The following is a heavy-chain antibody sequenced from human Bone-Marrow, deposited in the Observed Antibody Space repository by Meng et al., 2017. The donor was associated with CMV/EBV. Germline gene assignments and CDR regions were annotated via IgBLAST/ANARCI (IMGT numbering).Heavy chain of an antibody. CDR1: GFTFSSYW. V-gene: IGHV3-74*01. CDR3: AGQGTSSFFDY. CDR2: INSDGSST. D-gene: IGHD2-2*01. Sequence: GGSLRLSCAASGFTFSSYWMHWVRQAPGKGLVWVSRINSDGSSTSYADSVKGRFTISRDNAKNTLCLQMNSLRAEDTAVYYCAGQGTSSFFDYWGQGTRVTGSS. J-gene: IGHJ4*02.